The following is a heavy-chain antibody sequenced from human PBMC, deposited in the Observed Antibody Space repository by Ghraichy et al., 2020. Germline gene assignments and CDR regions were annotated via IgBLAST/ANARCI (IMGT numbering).Heavy chain of an antibody. CDR2: IYYSGST. Sequence: SETLSLTCTVSGGSISSYYWSWIRQPPGKGLEWIGYIYYSGSTNYNPSLKSRVTISVDTSKNQFSLKLSSVTAADTAVYYCARSMYYYGSGSYYRRRAHSFDYWGQGTLVTVSS. V-gene: IGHV4-59*01. D-gene: IGHD3-10*01. CDR1: GGSISSYY. J-gene: IGHJ4*02. CDR3: ARSMYYYGSGSYYRRRAHSFDY.